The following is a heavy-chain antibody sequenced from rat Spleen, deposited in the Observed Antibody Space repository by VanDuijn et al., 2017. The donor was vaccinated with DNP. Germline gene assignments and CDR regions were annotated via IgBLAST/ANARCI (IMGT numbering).Heavy chain of an antibody. D-gene: IGHD1-11*01. CDR1: GFNFNDNW. CDR3: AKGPNYGGYPDFFDY. J-gene: IGHJ2*01. V-gene: IGHV4-2*01. Sequence: EVKLVESGGGLVQPGKSLKLSCAASGFNFNDNWMGWVRQAPGKGLEWIGQINKDGSTINFTPSLKDKFTISRDNAQDTLYLQMNKLGSEDTAIDYCAKGPNYGGYPDFFDYWGQGVMVTVSS. CDR2: INKDGSTI.